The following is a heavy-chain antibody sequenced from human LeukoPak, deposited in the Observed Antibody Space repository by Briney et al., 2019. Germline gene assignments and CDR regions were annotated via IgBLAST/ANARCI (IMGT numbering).Heavy chain of an antibody. CDR2: IYYSGST. V-gene: IGHV4-31*03. D-gene: IGHD3-10*01. CDR1: GGSISSGGYY. CDR3: ARDPSYGSRVTGAFDI. J-gene: IGHJ3*02. Sequence: SETLSLTCTVSGGSISSGGYYWSWIRQHPGKGLEWIGYIYYSGSTYYNPSLKSRVTISVDTSKNQFSLKLSSVTAADTAVYYCARDPSYGSRVTGAFDIWGQGTMVTVSS.